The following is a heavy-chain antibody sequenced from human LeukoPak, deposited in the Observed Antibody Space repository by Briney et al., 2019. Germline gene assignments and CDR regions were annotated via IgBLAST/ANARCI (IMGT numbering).Heavy chain of an antibody. CDR1: CGSFSGYY. CDR2: INHSGST. J-gene: IGHJ5*02. CDR3: ARGDYGASYWFDP. Sequence: PSETLSLTCDVYCGSFSGYYWSWIRQPPGKGLEWIGEINHSGSTNYNPSLKSRVTISVDTSKNQFSLKLSSVTAADTAVYYCARGDYGASYWFDPWGQGTLVTVSS. D-gene: IGHD4-17*01. V-gene: IGHV4-34*01.